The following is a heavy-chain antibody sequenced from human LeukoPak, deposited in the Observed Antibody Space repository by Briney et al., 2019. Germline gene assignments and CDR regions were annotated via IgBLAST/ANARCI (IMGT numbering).Heavy chain of an antibody. CDR1: GGSFSGYY. CDR3: VRHVARAFDI. CDR2: INHSGST. Sequence: PSETLSLTCAVYGGSFSGYYWSWIRQPPGKGLEWIGEINHSGSTNYNPSLKSRVTISVDTSKNQLSLKLSSVTAADTAVYSCVRHVARAFDIWGQGTKVTVSS. J-gene: IGHJ3*02. V-gene: IGHV4-34*01.